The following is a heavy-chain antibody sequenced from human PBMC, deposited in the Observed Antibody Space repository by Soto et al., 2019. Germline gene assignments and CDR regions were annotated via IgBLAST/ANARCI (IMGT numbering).Heavy chain of an antibody. D-gene: IGHD5-18*01. CDR3: ARFRSGVDTAMVLRPNWFDP. Sequence: SETLSLTCTVSGGSISSYYWSWIRQPPGKGLEWIGYIYYSGSTNYNPSLKSRVTISVDTSKNQFSLKLSSVTAADTAVYYCARFRSGVDTAMVLRPNWFDPWGQGTLVTVPQ. CDR1: GGSISSYY. CDR2: IYYSGST. V-gene: IGHV4-59*01. J-gene: IGHJ5*02.